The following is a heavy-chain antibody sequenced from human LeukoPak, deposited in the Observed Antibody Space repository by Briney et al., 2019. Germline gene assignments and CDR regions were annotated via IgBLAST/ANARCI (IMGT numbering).Heavy chain of an antibody. D-gene: IGHD3-22*01. CDR2: ISGSGGST. Sequence: QPGGSLRLSCAASGVTFSSYAMSWVRQAPGKGLEWVSAISGSGGSTYYADSVKGRFTISRDNSKNTLYLQMNSLRAEDTAVYYCAKMSKGRYYYDSSGYYYFDYWGQGTLVTVSS. V-gene: IGHV3-23*01. J-gene: IGHJ4*02. CDR1: GVTFSSYA. CDR3: AKMSKGRYYYDSSGYYYFDY.